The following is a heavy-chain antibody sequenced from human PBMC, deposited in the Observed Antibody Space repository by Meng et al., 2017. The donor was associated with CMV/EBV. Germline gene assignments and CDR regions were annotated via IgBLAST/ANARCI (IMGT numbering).Heavy chain of an antibody. V-gene: IGHV4-34*01. CDR2: INHSGST. D-gene: IGHD2-15*01. CDR1: GGSFSGYY. CDR3: ARGGAANYYYYGMDV. Sequence: SETLSLTCAVYGGSFSGYYWSGIRQPPGKGLEWIGEINHSGSTNYNPSLKSRVTISVDTSKNQFSLKLSSVTAADTAVYYCARGGAANYYYYGMDVWGQGTTVTVSS. J-gene: IGHJ6*02.